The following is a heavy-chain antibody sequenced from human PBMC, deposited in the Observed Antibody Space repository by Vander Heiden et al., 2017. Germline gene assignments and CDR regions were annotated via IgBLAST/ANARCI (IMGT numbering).Heavy chain of an antibody. D-gene: IGHD6-6*01. J-gene: IGHJ4*02. CDR3: ARQEIAARPEFDY. CDR1: GDSISSSDHY. V-gene: IGHV4-39*01. Sequence: QVPLQESGPGLVKPSETLSLTCAVSGDSISSSDHYWGWIRQPPWRGLVWSGSVYYSGSTYYNPSLKSRLTISGDTSKNKLSLTLSSVTAADTAVYYCARQEIAARPEFDYWGQGTLVTVSS. CDR2: VYYSGST.